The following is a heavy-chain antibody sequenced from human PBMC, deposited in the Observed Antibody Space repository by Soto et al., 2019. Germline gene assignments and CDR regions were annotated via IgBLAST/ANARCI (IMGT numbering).Heavy chain of an antibody. CDR2: IIPIFGTA. D-gene: IGHD3-22*01. V-gene: IGHV1-69*13. J-gene: IGHJ4*02. CDR3: ATYDSSGYLNFDY. CDR1: GGTFSSYA. Sequence: SVKVSCKASGGTFSSYAISWVRQAPGQGLEWMGGIIPIFGTANYAQKFQGRVTITANESTSTAYMELSSLRSEDTAVYYCATYDSSGYLNFDYWGQGTLVTVSS.